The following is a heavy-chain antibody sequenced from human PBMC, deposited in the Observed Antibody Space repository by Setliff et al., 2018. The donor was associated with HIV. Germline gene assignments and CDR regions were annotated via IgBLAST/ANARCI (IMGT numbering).Heavy chain of an antibody. J-gene: IGHJ4*02. CDR2: IYSDGST. CDR1: GFSVSNYY. CDR3: ARSRPYNSALDY. V-gene: IGHV3-66*02. D-gene: IGHD6-25*01. Sequence: PGGSLRLSCAASGFSVSNYYMAWVRQAPGKGLEWVSTIYSDGSTYHRDSVKGRFTLSRDNSKNTVYLQVGSLRPDDTAMYYCARSRPYNSALDYWGQGTLVTVSS.